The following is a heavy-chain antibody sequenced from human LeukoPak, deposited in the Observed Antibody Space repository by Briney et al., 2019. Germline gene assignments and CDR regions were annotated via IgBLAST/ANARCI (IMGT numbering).Heavy chain of an antibody. J-gene: IGHJ3*02. V-gene: IGHV1-2*02. CDR2: INPNSGGT. Sequence: GASVKVSCKASGYTFTGYYMHWVRQAPGQGLEWMGWINPNSGGTNYAQKFQGRVTMTRDTSISTAYMELSRLRSDDTAVYYCARDRDMITFGGVIANDAFDIWGQGTMVTVSS. D-gene: IGHD3-16*02. CDR1: GYTFTGYY. CDR3: ARDRDMITFGGVIANDAFDI.